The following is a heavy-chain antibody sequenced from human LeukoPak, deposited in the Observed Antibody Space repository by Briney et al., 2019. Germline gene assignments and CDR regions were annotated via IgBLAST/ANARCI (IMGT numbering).Heavy chain of an antibody. CDR3: ARNDYGDPYFDY. D-gene: IGHD4-17*01. Sequence: ASVKVSCKASGYTFTSYGISWVPQAPGQGLEWMGWISAYNGNTNYAQKLQGRVTMTTDTSTSTAYMELRSLRSDDTAVYYCARNDYGDPYFDYWGQGTLVSVSS. J-gene: IGHJ4*02. CDR1: GYTFTSYG. V-gene: IGHV1-18*01. CDR2: ISAYNGNT.